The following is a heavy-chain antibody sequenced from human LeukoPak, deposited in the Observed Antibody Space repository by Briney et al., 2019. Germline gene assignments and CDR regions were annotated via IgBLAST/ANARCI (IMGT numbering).Heavy chain of an antibody. J-gene: IGHJ4*02. D-gene: IGHD5-18*01. CDR2: INPNSTTT. CDR1: GYTFAGYY. CDR3: ARVRDRMTGYKFDY. V-gene: IGHV1-2*02. Sequence: VASVKVSCEASGYTFAGYYIHWVRQAPGQGLEWLGWINPNSTTTHYEQKFQGRVTMTRDTSISTAYMELRRLRSDDTAMYYCARVRDRMTGYKFDYWGQGTLVTVSS.